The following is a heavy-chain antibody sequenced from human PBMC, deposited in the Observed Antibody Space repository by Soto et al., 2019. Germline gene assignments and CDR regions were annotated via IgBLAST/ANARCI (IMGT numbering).Heavy chain of an antibody. CDR2: IYHSGST. J-gene: IGHJ6*02. CDR3: ARARGDSSGYYRGRAYYYYGMDV. CDR1: GGSISSGGYS. D-gene: IGHD3-22*01. Sequence: SETLSLTCAVSGGSISSGGYSWSWIRQPPGKGLEWIGYIYHSGSTYYNPSLKSRVTISVDRSKNQFSLKLSSVTAADTAVYYCARARGDSSGYYRGRAYYYYGMDVWGQGTTVTVSS. V-gene: IGHV4-30-2*01.